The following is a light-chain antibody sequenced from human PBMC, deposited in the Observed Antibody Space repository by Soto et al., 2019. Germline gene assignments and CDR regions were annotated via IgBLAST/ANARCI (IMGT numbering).Light chain of an antibody. CDR1: SSDVGSYNR. CDR3: CSYTSGTHYV. J-gene: IGLJ1*01. V-gene: IGLV2-18*02. Sequence: QSALTQPPSVSGSPGQSVTISCTGTSSDVGSYNRVSWYQQPPGTAPKLMIYEVSNRPSGVPDRFSGSKSGNTASLTISGLQAEYEGDYYCCSYTSGTHYVFGTGTKVTVL. CDR2: EVS.